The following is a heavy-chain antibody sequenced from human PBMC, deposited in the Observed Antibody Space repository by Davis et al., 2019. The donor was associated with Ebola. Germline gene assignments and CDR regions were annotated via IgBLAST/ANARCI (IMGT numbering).Heavy chain of an antibody. CDR1: GFSFSSYA. CDR3: AKSGLSFGVVKYHYGMDV. D-gene: IGHD3-3*01. V-gene: IGHV3-7*03. J-gene: IGHJ6*04. CDR2: IKQDGSET. Sequence: GESLKISCAASGFSFSSYAMHWVRQAPGKGLEWVANIKQDGSETYYVDSVKGRFTISRDNAKNSLYLQMNSLRAEDTAVYYCAKSGLSFGVVKYHYGMDVWGKGTTVTVSS.